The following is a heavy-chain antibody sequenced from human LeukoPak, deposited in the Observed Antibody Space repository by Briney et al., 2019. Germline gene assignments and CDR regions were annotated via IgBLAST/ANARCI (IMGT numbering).Heavy chain of an antibody. CDR1: GFTFSSYA. Sequence: GGSLRLSCAASGFTFSSYAMSWVRQAPGKGLEWVSAISGSGGSTYYADSVKGRFTISRDNAKNSLYLQMNSLRAEDTAVYYCARAGYSSSWYYFWGQGTLVTVSS. CDR3: ARAGYSSSWYYF. D-gene: IGHD6-13*01. CDR2: ISGSGGST. J-gene: IGHJ4*02. V-gene: IGHV3-23*01.